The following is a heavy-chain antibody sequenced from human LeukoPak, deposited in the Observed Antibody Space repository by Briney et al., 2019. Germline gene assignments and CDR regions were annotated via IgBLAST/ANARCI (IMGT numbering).Heavy chain of an antibody. J-gene: IGHJ4*02. CDR1: GYTFTSYD. CDR2: MNPNSGNT. Sequence: ASVKVSRKASGYTFTSYDINWVRQATGQGLEWMGWMNPNSGNTGYAQKFQGRVTMTRNTSISTAYMELSSLRSEDTAVYYCAGGYSYENFDYWGQGILVTVYS. D-gene: IGHD5-18*01. V-gene: IGHV1-8*01. CDR3: AGGYSYENFDY.